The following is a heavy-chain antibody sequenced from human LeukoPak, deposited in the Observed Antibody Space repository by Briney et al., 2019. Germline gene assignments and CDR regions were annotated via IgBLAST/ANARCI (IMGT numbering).Heavy chain of an antibody. CDR1: GLTFSSSW. CDR3: ARYSGSFPGWLDP. Sequence: GGSLRLSCAASGLTFSSSWMNWVRQAPGKGLEWVANINPAGSQKNYVDSVKGRFTISRDNAMNSVFLQIDSLRAEDTGVYYCARYSGSFPGWLDPWAREPWSPSPQ. CDR2: INPAGSQK. V-gene: IGHV3-7*01. D-gene: IGHD1-26*01. J-gene: IGHJ5*02.